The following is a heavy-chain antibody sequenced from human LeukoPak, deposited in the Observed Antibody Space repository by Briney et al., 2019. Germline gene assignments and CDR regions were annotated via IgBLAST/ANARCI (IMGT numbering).Heavy chain of an antibody. D-gene: IGHD6-25*01. CDR1: GFTFSTYA. Sequence: PGRSLRLSCAASGFTFSTYAMHWVRQAPGKGLEWVAVISYDGSNKYYADSVKGRFTISRDNAKNSLYLQMNSLRAEDTAVYYCAREPAAAGKYWFDPWGQGTLVTVSS. CDR2: ISYDGSNK. CDR3: AREPAAAGKYWFDP. V-gene: IGHV3-30-3*01. J-gene: IGHJ5*02.